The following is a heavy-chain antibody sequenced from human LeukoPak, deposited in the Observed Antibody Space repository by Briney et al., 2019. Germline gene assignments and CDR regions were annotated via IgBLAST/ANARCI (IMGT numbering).Heavy chain of an antibody. V-gene: IGHV4-39*07. CDR3: ARGPVVVVAATHYFDS. CDR2: FYYTGIT. J-gene: IGHJ4*02. Sequence: SETLSLTCSVSGGSISGRSYYWGWIRQPPGKGLEWIGSFYYTGITYFNPSLKGRVTVSVDTSRKHFSLKLTSVTAADTAVYYCARGPVVVVAATHYFDSWGQGTVVTVSS. D-gene: IGHD2-15*01. CDR1: GGSISGRSYY.